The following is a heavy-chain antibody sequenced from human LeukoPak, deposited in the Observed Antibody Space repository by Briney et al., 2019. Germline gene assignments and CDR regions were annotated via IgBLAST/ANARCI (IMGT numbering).Heavy chain of an antibody. Sequence: TWETLTLTCTVSGGSIRSGSHYWAWIPQPPGKGLEWIGSIYYSGSTYYNPSLENRVTISIDTSKNHFSLKLSSLSAADTSVYYCAKRDDSRGNLVDLWGQGTLVTVS. CDR3: AKRDDSRGNLVDL. V-gene: IGHV4-39*02. J-gene: IGHJ4*02. CDR2: IYYSGST. CDR1: GGSIRSGSHY. D-gene: IGHD3-22*01.